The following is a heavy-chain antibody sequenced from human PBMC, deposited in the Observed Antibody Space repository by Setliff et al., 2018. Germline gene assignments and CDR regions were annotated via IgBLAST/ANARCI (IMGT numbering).Heavy chain of an antibody. Sequence: GGSLRLSCEASGFTFSNYAMGWVRQAPGKGLEWVSVIYRGGSRTYSADSVKGRFTIFRDNSRNTLHLQMNSLRAEDTAVYYCAKDQRESTGWFKLLDYWGQGVLVTVSS. V-gene: IGHV3-23*03. CDR2: IYRGGSRT. D-gene: IGHD6-19*01. CDR3: AKDQRESTGWFKLLDY. J-gene: IGHJ4*02. CDR1: GFTFSNYA.